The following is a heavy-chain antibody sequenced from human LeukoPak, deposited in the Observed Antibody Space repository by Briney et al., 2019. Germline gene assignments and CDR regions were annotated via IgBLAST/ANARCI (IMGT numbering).Heavy chain of an antibody. J-gene: IGHJ4*02. D-gene: IGHD3-16*01. Sequence: GGSLRLSCAASGFTFSSYNMHWVRQAPGKGLEWVSSISGSGGSTYYADSVKGRFTISRDNSKNTLYLHMNSLRAEDTAVYYCAKDLGSRPFYFDYWGQGTLVTVSS. CDR3: AKDLGSRPFYFDY. V-gene: IGHV3-23*01. CDR2: ISGSGGST. CDR1: GFTFSSYN.